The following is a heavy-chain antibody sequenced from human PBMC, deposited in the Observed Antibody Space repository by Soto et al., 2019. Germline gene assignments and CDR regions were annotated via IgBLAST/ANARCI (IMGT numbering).Heavy chain of an antibody. D-gene: IGHD6-19*01. CDR3: ARGGSSSGWRSIDY. J-gene: IGHJ4*02. CDR2: ISYDGNIK. Sequence: PGGSLRLSCAASGFTFSNFGMHWVRQAPGKGLEWVASISYDGNIKYSADSVKGRFTISRDNSKNTLYLQMNSLKTEDTAVYYCARGGSSSGWRSIDYWGQGAQVTVSS. V-gene: IGHV3-30*03. CDR1: GFTFSNFG.